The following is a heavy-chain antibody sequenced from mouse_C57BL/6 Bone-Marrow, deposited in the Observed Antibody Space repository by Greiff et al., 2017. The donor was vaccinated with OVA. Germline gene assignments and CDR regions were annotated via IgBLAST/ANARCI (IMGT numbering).Heavy chain of an antibody. D-gene: IGHD2-13*01. CDR1: GFSLRTSGMG. CDR2: IYWDDDK. V-gene: IGHV8-12*01. Sequence: QVTLKECGPGILQSSQTLSLTCSFSGFSLRTSGMGVSWIRQPSGKGLEWLAHIYWDDDKRYNPSLTSRLPISKDTSRNQVFLMITSVDTADTSTYYCARRTVTPFYYAMDYWGQGTSVTVSS. CDR3: ARRTVTPFYYAMDY. J-gene: IGHJ4*01.